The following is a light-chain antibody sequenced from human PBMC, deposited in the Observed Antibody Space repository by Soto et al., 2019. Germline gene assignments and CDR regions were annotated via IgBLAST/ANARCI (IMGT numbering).Light chain of an antibody. V-gene: IGKV1-5*03. CDR3: QQYHTYPIS. CDR1: QSISDW. CDR2: NAS. Sequence: DIQMTQSPSTLSASVGDRVTITCRASQSISDWLAWYQQKPGKAPKLLIYNASGLESGVPSRFSGSGSGTEFTLTITSLQPDDFATYYCQQYHTYPISFGQGTRLEI. J-gene: IGKJ5*01.